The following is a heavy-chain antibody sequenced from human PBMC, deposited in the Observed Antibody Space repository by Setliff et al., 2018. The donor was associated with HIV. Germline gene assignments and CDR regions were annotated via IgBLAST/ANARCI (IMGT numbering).Heavy chain of an antibody. Sequence: PSETLSLTCTVSGGSISSSSYYWGWIRQPPGKGLEWIGNIYSGGTTYYNSSLRSRVTISVDTSKNQFSLKLTSVTAADTAIYYCAREGDTNDYGDPYYFDSWGQGTLVTVSS. CDR2: IYSGGTT. V-gene: IGHV4-39*07. J-gene: IGHJ4*02. CDR3: AREGDTNDYGDPYYFDS. D-gene: IGHD4-17*01. CDR1: GGSISSSSYY.